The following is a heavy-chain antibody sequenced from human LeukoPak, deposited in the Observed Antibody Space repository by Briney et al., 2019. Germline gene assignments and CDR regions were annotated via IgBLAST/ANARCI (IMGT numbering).Heavy chain of an antibody. V-gene: IGHV3-74*01. J-gene: IGHJ3*02. CDR1: GFTFSSYW. CDR3: STGSGHAFDI. Sequence: GESLRLSCAASGFTFSSYWMHWVRQVPGKGLVWVSRINSDGSSTSYADSVKGRFTISRDNAKNTLYVQMNSLRAEDTAVYYCSTGSGHAFDIWGRGTMVTVSS. D-gene: IGHD3-10*01. CDR2: INSDGSST.